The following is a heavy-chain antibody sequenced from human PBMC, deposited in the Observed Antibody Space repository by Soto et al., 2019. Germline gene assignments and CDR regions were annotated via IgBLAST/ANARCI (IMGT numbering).Heavy chain of an antibody. CDR3: ASGEYSSSSPQYYYYYYGMDV. J-gene: IGHJ6*02. V-gene: IGHV5-10-1*01. CDR2: IDPSDSYT. CDR1: GYSFTSYW. Sequence: SLKISCKGSGYSFTSYWISWVRQMPGKGLEWMGRIDPSDSYTNYSPSFQGHVTISADKSISTAYLQWSSLKASDTAMYYCASGEYSSSSPQYYYYYYGMDVWGQGTTVTVSS. D-gene: IGHD6-6*01.